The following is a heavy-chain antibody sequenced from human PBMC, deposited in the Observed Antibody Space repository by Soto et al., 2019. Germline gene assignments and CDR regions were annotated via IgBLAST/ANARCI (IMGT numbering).Heavy chain of an antibody. Sequence: SQTLSLTCAISGESVSSNSAARNWIRQSPSRILKWLGRTYYRSKWFIDYAVYVKSRITINPDTSMNQFSLQLNSVTPEYMSVYYCARDWYSSSTWFRLDSWGQGTLVTVSS. CDR2: TYYRSKWFI. V-gene: IGHV6-1*01. CDR1: GESVSSNSAA. J-gene: IGHJ4*02. CDR3: ARDWYSSSTWFRLDS. D-gene: IGHD6-13*01.